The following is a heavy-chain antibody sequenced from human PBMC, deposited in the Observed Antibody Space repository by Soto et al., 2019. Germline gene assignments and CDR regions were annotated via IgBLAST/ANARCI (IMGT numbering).Heavy chain of an antibody. CDR1: GGSISSYY. D-gene: IGHD4-17*01. J-gene: IGHJ6*02. Sequence: QVQLQESGPGLVKPSETLSLTCTVSGGSISSYYWSWIRQPPGKGLEWIGYIYYSGSTNYNPSLKSRVTISVDTSKNQFSLKLSSVTAADTAVYYCARVGTGYGDRYYYYGMDVWGQGTTVTVSS. V-gene: IGHV4-59*01. CDR2: IYYSGST. CDR3: ARVGTGYGDRYYYYGMDV.